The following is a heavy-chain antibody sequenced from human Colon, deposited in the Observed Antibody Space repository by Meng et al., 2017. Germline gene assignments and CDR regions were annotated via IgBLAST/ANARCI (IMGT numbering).Heavy chain of an antibody. CDR1: GGSINSNY. D-gene: IGHD1-26*01. CDR3: AREGGSRQLNY. J-gene: IGHJ4*02. Sequence: QGDTPGSGPGLVKPSGTPSPTCTVSGGSINSNYWTWVRQPAGKGLEWIGRFSVSGSTNYNPSLQSRVAISVDTSKNQVSLNLSSVTAADTAVYYCAREGGSRQLNYWGQGTLVTVSS. CDR2: FSVSGST. V-gene: IGHV4-4*07.